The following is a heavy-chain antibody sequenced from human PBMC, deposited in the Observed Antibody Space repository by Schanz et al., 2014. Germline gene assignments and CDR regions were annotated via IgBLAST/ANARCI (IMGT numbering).Heavy chain of an antibody. CDR2: SRSTPDI. V-gene: IGHV3-66*01. CDR1: GFIVRSNY. D-gene: IGHD3-10*01. CDR3: AKDGPGGSGSYSADGGMDV. J-gene: IGHJ6*02. Sequence: EVQLVESGGGLVQPGGSLRLSCAVSGFIVRSNYMTWVRQAPGKGLEWVSYVSRSTPDIYYADSVKGRFTISSDNSKSTLYLQMNSLRAEDTAVYYCAKDGPGGSGSYSADGGMDVWGQGTTVTVSS.